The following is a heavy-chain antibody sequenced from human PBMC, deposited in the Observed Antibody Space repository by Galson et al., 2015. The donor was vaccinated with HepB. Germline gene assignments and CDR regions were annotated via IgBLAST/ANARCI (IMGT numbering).Heavy chain of an antibody. CDR2: ISYNDGTYK. CDR3: ARDLCGSASCYSFDL. Sequence: SLRLSCAASGFTFSSFAMHWIRQAPGKGPEWVTFISYNDGTYKYYTDSVKGRFTVSRDNSDNTLYLQMNSLRPEDTAVYYCARDLCGSASCYSFDLWGQGTLVTVSS. D-gene: IGHD2-2*01. CDR1: GFTFSSFA. V-gene: IGHV3-30*04. J-gene: IGHJ5*02.